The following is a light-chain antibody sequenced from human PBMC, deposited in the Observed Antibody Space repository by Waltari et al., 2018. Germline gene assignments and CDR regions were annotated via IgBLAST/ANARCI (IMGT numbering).Light chain of an antibody. CDR2: DVN. CDR1: SSDVGGYNY. CDR3: CSYAGTYTAVV. J-gene: IGLJ2*01. Sequence: QSALTQPRSVSGSPGQSVTIPCTGTSSDVGGYNYVSWYQQHPGKAPKLTIYDVNNRPSAGPDRFSGSKSDNTASLTISGLQAEDEATYHCCSYAGTYTAVVFGGGTKLTIL. V-gene: IGLV2-11*01.